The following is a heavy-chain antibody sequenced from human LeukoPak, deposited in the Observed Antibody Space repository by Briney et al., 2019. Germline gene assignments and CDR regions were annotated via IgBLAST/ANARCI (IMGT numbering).Heavy chain of an antibody. D-gene: IGHD3-10*01. V-gene: IGHV4-4*02. CDR1: GGSISSSNW. CDR2: IYHSGST. J-gene: IGHJ4*02. Sequence: SGTLSHTCAVSGGSISSSNWWSWVRQPPGKGLEWIGEIYHSGSTNYNPSLKSRVTISVDKSKNQFSLKLSSVTAADTAVYYCARIATGGSGSYYKGEDYWGQGTLVTVSS. CDR3: ARIATGGSGSYYKGEDY.